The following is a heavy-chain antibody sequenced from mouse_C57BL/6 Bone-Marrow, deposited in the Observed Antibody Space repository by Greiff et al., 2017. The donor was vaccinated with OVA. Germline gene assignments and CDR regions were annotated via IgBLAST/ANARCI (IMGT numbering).Heavy chain of an antibody. V-gene: IGHV1-81*01. J-gene: IGHJ3*01. CDR1: GYTFTSYG. CDR2: IYPRSGNT. Sequence: QVQLQQSGAELARPGASVKLSCKASGYTFTSYGISWVKQRTGQGLEWIGEIYPRSGNTYYNEKFKGQATLTADKSSSTAYMELRSLTSEDSAVYFCARKPEYYYGSSYLLTGTFAYWGQGTLVTVSA. D-gene: IGHD1-1*01. CDR3: ARKPEYYYGSSYLLTGTFAY.